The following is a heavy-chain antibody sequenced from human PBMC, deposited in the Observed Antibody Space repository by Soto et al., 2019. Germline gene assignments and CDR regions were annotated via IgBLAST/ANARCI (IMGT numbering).Heavy chain of an antibody. CDR2: INSDGSST. CDR1: GFTFSSYW. D-gene: IGHD3-10*01. CDR3: ARDQTSGPHYYGSGSLDP. Sequence: EVQLVESGGGLVQPGGSLRLSCAASGFTFSSYWMHWVRQAPGKGLVWVSRINSDGSSTSYADSVKGRFTISRDNAKNTLYLQMNSLRAEDTAVYYCARDQTSGPHYYGSGSLDPWGQGTLVTVSS. J-gene: IGHJ5*02. V-gene: IGHV3-74*01.